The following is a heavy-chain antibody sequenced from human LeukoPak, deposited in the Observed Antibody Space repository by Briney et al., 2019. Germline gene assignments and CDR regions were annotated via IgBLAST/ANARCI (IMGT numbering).Heavy chain of an antibody. Sequence: ASVKVSCKASGYTFTGYYMHWVRQAPGQGLEWMGWINPNSGGTNYAQKFQGRVTMTRDTSISTAYMELSRLRSDDTAVYYCARESGLGVVAAATFDYWGQGTLVTVSS. CDR1: GYTFTGYY. J-gene: IGHJ4*02. CDR3: ARESGLGVVAAATFDY. D-gene: IGHD2-15*01. V-gene: IGHV1-2*02. CDR2: INPNSGGT.